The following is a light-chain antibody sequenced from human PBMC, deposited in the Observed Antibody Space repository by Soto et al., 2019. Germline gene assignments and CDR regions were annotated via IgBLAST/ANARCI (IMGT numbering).Light chain of an antibody. CDR1: QSLLYGDGNTY. Sequence: DIVMTQTPLSLSVTPGQPASISCKSSQSLLYGDGNTYLSWFLQKPGQPPRLLIYEVSKRFSGVPERFSGSGSGADFTLKISRVEAEDVGVYYCMQSIQLPRTFGQGTKVEIK. CDR2: EVS. CDR3: MQSIQLPRT. J-gene: IGKJ1*01. V-gene: IGKV2D-29*01.